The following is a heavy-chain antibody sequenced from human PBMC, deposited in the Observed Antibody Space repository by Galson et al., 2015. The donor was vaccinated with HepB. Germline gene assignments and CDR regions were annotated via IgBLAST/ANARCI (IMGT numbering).Heavy chain of an antibody. CDR2: IWYDGSNK. J-gene: IGHJ6*03. Sequence: SLRLSCAASGFTFSSYGMHWVRQAPGKGLEWVAVIWYDGSNKYYADSVKGRFTISRDNSKNTLYLQMNSLRAEDTAVYYCARDRATDLYYYYYYYMDVWGKGTTVTVSS. V-gene: IGHV3-33*01. CDR3: ARDRATDLYYYYYYYMDV. CDR1: GFTFSSYG. D-gene: IGHD5-12*01.